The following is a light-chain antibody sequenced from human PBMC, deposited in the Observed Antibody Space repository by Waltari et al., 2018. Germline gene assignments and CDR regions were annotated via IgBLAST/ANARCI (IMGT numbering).Light chain of an antibody. CDR1: GSNIGAGYD. CDR3: QSYDTSLSVV. V-gene: IGLV1-40*01. CDR2: GSS. J-gene: IGLJ3*02. Sequence: QSVLTQPPSVSGAPGQRVTISCTGSGSNIGAGYDVHWYQQLPRAAPKLLISGSSTRPLGVPERFFGSTSGTSASLAITGLQAEDEADYYCQSYDTSLSVVFGGGTKLTVL.